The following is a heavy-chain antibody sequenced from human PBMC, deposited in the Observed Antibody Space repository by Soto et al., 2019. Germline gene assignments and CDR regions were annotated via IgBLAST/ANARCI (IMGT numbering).Heavy chain of an antibody. Sequence: GGSLRLSCAASGFTFSSYGMHWVRQAPGKGLEWVAVISYDGSNKYYADSVKGRFTISRDNSKNTLYLQMNSLRAEDTAVYYCAKVIRPVVVAAPLRDYYGMDVWGQGTTVTVSS. V-gene: IGHV3-30*18. D-gene: IGHD2-15*01. CDR3: AKVIRPVVVAAPLRDYYGMDV. CDR1: GFTFSSYG. CDR2: ISYDGSNK. J-gene: IGHJ6*02.